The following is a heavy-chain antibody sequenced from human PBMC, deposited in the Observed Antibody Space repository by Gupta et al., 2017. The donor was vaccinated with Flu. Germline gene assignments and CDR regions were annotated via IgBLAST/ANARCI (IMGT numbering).Heavy chain of an antibody. J-gene: IGHJ3*02. CDR2: IGGSDGGT. CDR1: GLSFSTYA. Sequence: EVQLMESGGGLVQPGGSLRLSCTASGLSFSTYAMTWVRQAPGKGLGWVAVIGGSDGGTYYADSVKGRFTILRDISRNTLSLQMTSLRAEDTAVYYCAKTQYDETTGYYGDALDIWGQGTMVTVSS. V-gene: IGHV3-23*01. CDR3: AKTQYDETTGYYGDALDI. D-gene: IGHD3-9*01.